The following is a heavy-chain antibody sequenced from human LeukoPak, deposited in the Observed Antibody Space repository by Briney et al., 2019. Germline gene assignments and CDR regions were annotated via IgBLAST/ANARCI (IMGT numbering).Heavy chain of an antibody. J-gene: IGHJ4*02. CDR3: ASVFGYSSSWYRDY. CDR2: IYTSGST. Sequence: PSETLSLTCTVSGGSISSGSYYWSWIRQPAGKGLEWIGRIYTSGSTNYNPSLKSRVTISVDTSKNQFSLKLSSVTAADTAVYYCASVFGYSSSWYRDYWGQGTLVTVSS. CDR1: GGSISSGSYY. D-gene: IGHD6-13*01. V-gene: IGHV4-61*02.